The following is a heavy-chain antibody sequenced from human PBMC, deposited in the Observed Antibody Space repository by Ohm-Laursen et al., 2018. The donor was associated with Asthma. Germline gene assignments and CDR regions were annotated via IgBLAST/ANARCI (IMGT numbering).Heavy chain of an antibody. Sequence: SLRLSCTASGFTFSNYAMSWVRQAPGQGLEWVSAISGAGGNTDYADSVKGRFTLSRDNSKNTLYLEMNSLRAEDTALYYCAKDRDIVASPFDYWGQGTLVTVSS. CDR3: AKDRDIVASPFDY. CDR1: GFTFSNYA. CDR2: ISGAGGNT. J-gene: IGHJ4*02. D-gene: IGHD5-12*01. V-gene: IGHV3-23*01.